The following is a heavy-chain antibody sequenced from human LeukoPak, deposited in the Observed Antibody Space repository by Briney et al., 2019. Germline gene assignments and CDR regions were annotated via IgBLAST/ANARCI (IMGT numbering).Heavy chain of an antibody. J-gene: IGHJ5*02. CDR3: ARYKTISPPNWFAP. CDR2: INHSGST. D-gene: IGHD5-12*01. V-gene: IGHV4-34*01. CDR1: GGSFSGYY. Sequence: PSETLSLTCAVYGGSFSGYYWSWLRQPPGKGLEWIGEINHSGSTNYNPSLKSRVTISVDTSKNQFSLKLSSVTAADTAVYYCARYKTISPPNWFAPWGQGTLVTVSS.